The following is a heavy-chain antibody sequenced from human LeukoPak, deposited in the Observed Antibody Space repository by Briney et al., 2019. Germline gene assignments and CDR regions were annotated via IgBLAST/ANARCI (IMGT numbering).Heavy chain of an antibody. D-gene: IGHD2-15*01. CDR2: ISGSGGST. V-gene: IGHV3-23*01. CDR3: AKLNRGILKYCSGGSCYSAYYFDY. Sequence: QPGGSLRLSCAASGFTFSSYAMSWVRQAPGKGLEWVSAISGSGGSTYYADSVKGRFTISRDNSKNTLYLQMNSLRAEDTAVYYCAKLNRGILKYCSGGSCYSAYYFDYWGQGTLVTVSS. CDR1: GFTFSSYA. J-gene: IGHJ4*02.